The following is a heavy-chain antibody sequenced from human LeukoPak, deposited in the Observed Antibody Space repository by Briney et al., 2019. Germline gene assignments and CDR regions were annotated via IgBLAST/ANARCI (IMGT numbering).Heavy chain of an antibody. Sequence: SETLSLTCAVSGGSISSNNWRWLVRPPPGKVLWWVGEIYHSGSTNYNPSLKSRVTISVDKSKNQFSLKLSSVTAADTAVYYCASTYYYDSSGYLNWFDPWGQGTLVTVSS. CDR3: ASTYYYDSSGYLNWFDP. D-gene: IGHD3-22*01. CDR1: GGSISSNNW. CDR2: IYHSGST. V-gene: IGHV4-4*02. J-gene: IGHJ5*02.